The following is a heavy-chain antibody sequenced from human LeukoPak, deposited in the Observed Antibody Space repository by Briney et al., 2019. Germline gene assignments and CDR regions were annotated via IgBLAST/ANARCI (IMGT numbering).Heavy chain of an antibody. D-gene: IGHD6-19*01. CDR2: IYYSVST. Sequence: SETLSLTCTVSGGSISSSSYYWGWIRQPPGKGLEWIGSIYYSVSTYYNPSLKSRVTISVDTSKNQFSLKLSSVTAADTAVYYCARRGSGWYYFDYWGQGTLVTVSS. J-gene: IGHJ4*02. CDR3: ARRGSGWYYFDY. V-gene: IGHV4-39*01. CDR1: GGSISSSSYY.